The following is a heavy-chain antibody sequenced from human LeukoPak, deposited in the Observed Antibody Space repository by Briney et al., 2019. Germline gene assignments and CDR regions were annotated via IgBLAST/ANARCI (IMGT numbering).Heavy chain of an antibody. V-gene: IGHV3-11*01. Sequence: PGGSLRLSCAASGFSFGGHYMSWVRQAPGKGPEWISYISGNGGDIAYADSVKGRFTISRDNAKNSLHLQMNSLRIEDTAVYHCVRHAGGAGGQWGQGTLIAVSS. CDR2: ISGNGGDI. J-gene: IGHJ4*02. CDR3: VRHAGGAGGQ. D-gene: IGHD1-26*01. CDR1: GFSFGGHY.